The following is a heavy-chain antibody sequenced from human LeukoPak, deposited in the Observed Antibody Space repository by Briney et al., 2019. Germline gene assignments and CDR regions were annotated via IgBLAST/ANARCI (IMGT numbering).Heavy chain of an antibody. Sequence: SETLSLTCTVSGDSISSGYYWGWMRQPPGKGLEWIGSIYHSGRTYYNPSLKSRVTISVDTSKNQFSLRLSSVTAADTAVYYCVRDGYSSSWYWFDPWGQGTLVTVSS. V-gene: IGHV4-38-2*02. D-gene: IGHD6-13*01. CDR3: VRDGYSSSWYWFDP. CDR1: GDSISSGYY. CDR2: IYHSGRT. J-gene: IGHJ5*02.